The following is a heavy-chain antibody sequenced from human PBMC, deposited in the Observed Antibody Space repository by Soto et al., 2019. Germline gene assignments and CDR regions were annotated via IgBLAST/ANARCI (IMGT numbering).Heavy chain of an antibody. D-gene: IGHD6-19*01. Sequence: QAQLVESGGGVVQPGRSLRLSCAASGFTFSSYAMHWVRQAPGKGLEWVALISYDGRNKYYADSVRGRFTSSRDNSQNTLFVQMDSLRAEDTSVYFWAREAGYSSGWSRVSDIWGQGTVVTVSS. CDR1: GFTFSSYA. CDR2: ISYDGRNK. V-gene: IGHV3-30*04. CDR3: AREAGYSSGWSRVSDI. J-gene: IGHJ3*02.